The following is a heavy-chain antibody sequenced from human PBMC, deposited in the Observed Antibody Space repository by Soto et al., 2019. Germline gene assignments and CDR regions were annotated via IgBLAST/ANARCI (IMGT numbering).Heavy chain of an antibody. J-gene: IGHJ6*03. CDR2: INHSGST. Sequence: SETLSLTCAVYGGSFSGYYWSWIRQPPGKGLEWIGEINHSGSTNYNPSLKSRVTISVDTSKNQFSLKLSSVTAADTAVYYCARGLGITMVRGVLTPSMDVWGKGTTVTVSS. D-gene: IGHD3-10*01. CDR3: ARGLGITMVRGVLTPSMDV. CDR1: GGSFSGYY. V-gene: IGHV4-34*01.